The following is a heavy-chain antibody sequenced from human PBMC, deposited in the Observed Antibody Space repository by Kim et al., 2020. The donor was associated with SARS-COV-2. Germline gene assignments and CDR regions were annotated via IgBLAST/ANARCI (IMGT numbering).Heavy chain of an antibody. Sequence: SETLSLTCTVSGGSISSSSYYWGWIRQPPGKGLEWIGSIYYSGSTYYNPSLKSRVTISVDTSKNQFSLKLSSVTAADTAVYYCARRSYDSSGYYSAFDIWGQGTMVTVSS. CDR2: IYYSGST. CDR3: ARRSYDSSGYYSAFDI. V-gene: IGHV4-39*01. CDR1: GGSISSSSYY. D-gene: IGHD3-22*01. J-gene: IGHJ3*02.